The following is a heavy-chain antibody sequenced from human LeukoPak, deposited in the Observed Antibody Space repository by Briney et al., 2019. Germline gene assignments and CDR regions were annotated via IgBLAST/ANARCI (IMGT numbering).Heavy chain of an antibody. D-gene: IGHD1-14*01. CDR1: GFTFTNHW. Sequence: GGSLRLSCVTSGFTFTNHWMSWVRQAPGKGLEWVANMKPDGSEKYYVDSVKGRFTISRDNAKNSLYLQMNSLRAEDTAVYYCARSGAGSDYWGQGTLVTVSS. J-gene: IGHJ4*02. V-gene: IGHV3-7*01. CDR2: MKPDGSEK. CDR3: ARSGAGSDY.